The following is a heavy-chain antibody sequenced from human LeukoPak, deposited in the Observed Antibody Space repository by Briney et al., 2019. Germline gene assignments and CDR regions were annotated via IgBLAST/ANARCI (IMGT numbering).Heavy chain of an antibody. D-gene: IGHD5-18*01. Sequence: SETLSLNCAVYGGSFSGYYWSWIRKPPGKGREWIGEINHSGSTNYNPSLKSRVTISVDSSKNQFSLRLSSVAAADTAVYYGARRPPYSYGPNDYWGQGTLVTVSS. CDR3: ARRPPYSYGPNDY. J-gene: IGHJ4*02. CDR1: GGSFSGYY. V-gene: IGHV4-34*01. CDR2: INHSGST.